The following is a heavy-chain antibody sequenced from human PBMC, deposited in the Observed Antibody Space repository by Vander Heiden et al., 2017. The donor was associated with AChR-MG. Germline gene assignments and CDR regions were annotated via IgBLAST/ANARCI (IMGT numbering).Heavy chain of an antibody. V-gene: IGHV1-18*04. J-gene: IGHJ4*02. D-gene: IGHD3-10*01. CDR3: ANYGSGRRLDY. CDR1: GFTFANAE. Sequence: QVQMVQSGDELKKPGASVRVSCKASGFTFANAEIGWLRQAPGQGLEWLGWMSIHNGNTNYVEKIEGRATMTADTSTNTAYLELMNLRSGDTAVYYCANYGSGRRLDYWGQGTMGTVSS. CDR2: MSIHNGNT.